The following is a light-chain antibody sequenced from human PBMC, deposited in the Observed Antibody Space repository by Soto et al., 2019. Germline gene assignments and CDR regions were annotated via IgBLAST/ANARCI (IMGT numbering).Light chain of an antibody. CDR3: QQYNNWPEFT. J-gene: IGKJ3*01. Sequence: DIVLTQSPATLSVSPGERATLSCRATQSLSSNLAWYQQRPGQPPSLLIYAASTTATGIPARFSGRGSGTEFTLSISSLQSEDFAVYYCQQYNNWPEFTFGPGTKVDFK. CDR2: AAS. V-gene: IGKV3-15*01. CDR1: QSLSSN.